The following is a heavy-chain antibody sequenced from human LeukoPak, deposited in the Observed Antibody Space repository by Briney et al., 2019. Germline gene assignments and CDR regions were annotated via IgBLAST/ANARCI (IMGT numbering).Heavy chain of an antibody. V-gene: IGHV4-61*02. CDR1: GASISSGNYF. CDR3: ARDDYDSNGYWWGLFDY. CDR2: LYTSGST. D-gene: IGHD3-22*01. Sequence: PSQTLSLTCNVSGASISSGNYFWSWIRQPAGKGLQWIGRLYTSGSTDYNPSLKSRVTISGDTSKNLFSLTLSSVTAADTAVYYCARDDYDSNGYWWGLFDYWGQGTLVTVSS. J-gene: IGHJ4*02.